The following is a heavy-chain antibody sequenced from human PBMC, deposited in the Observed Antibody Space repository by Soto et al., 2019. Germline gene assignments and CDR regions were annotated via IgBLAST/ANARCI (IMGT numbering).Heavy chain of an antibody. D-gene: IGHD4-17*01. CDR3: ARDGTVTTYYYYYGMDV. CDR2: IWYDGSNK. Sequence: QVQLVESGGGVVQPGRSLRLFCAASGFTFSSYGMHWVRQAPGKGLEWVAVIWYDGSNKYYADSVKGRFTISRDNSKNTLYLQMNRLRAEDTAVYYCARDGTVTTYYYYYGMDVWGQGTTVTVSS. J-gene: IGHJ6*02. CDR1: GFTFSSYG. V-gene: IGHV3-33*01.